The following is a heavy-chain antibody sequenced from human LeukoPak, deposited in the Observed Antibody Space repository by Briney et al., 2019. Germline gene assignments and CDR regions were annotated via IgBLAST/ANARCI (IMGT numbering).Heavy chain of an antibody. CDR1: GGSISSYY. V-gene: IGHV4-59*01. CDR3: ARVVNTSSYYYYMDV. J-gene: IGHJ6*03. D-gene: IGHD2-2*01. Sequence: SETLSLTCTVSGGSISSYYWSWIRQPPGKGLEWIGYIYYSGSTNYNPSLKSRVTISVDTSKNQFSLKLSSVTAADTAVYYCARVVNTSSYYYYMDVWGKGTAVTVSS. CDR2: IYYSGST.